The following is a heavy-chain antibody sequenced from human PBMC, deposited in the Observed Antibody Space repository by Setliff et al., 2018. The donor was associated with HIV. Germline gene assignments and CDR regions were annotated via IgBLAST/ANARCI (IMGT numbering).Heavy chain of an antibody. D-gene: IGHD3-22*01. J-gene: IGHJ6*03. CDR1: GGSFSGYY. CDR3: ARDTPYYYDSSGYQGDYYYYYYMDV. CDR2: INHSGST. V-gene: IGHV4-34*01. Sequence: SETLSLTCAVYGGSFSGYYWSWIRQPPGKGLEWIGKINHSGSTNYNPSLKSRVTISVETSKNQFSLKLNSVTAADTAVYYCARDTPYYYDSSGYQGDYYYYYYMDVWGKGTTVTVSS.